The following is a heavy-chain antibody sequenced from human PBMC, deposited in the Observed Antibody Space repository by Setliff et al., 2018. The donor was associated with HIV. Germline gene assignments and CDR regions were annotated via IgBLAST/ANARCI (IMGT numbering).Heavy chain of an antibody. Sequence: ASVKVSCKASGYTFTNYDINWVRQATGQGLEWMGWVNPNSGNTGYAQKFQGRVTMTRNTSITTAYMELSSLRSEDTALYYCATRSSYSSDWHEYYFDYWGQGTLVTVSS. J-gene: IGHJ4*02. V-gene: IGHV1-8*01. CDR2: VNPNSGNT. CDR3: ATRSSYSSDWHEYYFDY. D-gene: IGHD6-19*01. CDR1: GYTFTNYD.